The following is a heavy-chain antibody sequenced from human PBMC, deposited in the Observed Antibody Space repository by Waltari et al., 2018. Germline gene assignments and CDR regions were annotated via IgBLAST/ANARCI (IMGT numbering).Heavy chain of an antibody. V-gene: IGHV4-39*07. J-gene: IGHJ6*02. CDR2: IYYSGTT. CDR1: GRSIRSSPYY. D-gene: IGHD3-9*01. CDR3: ARLPLNYAVDV. Sequence: QLQLQESGPGLVKASVTLSLPRTVSGRSIRSSPYYLGWIRQTPGKGLECIGSIYYSGTTYHNPSLKSRITISIDTSQNQFSLKLYSVTAADTAVYYCARLPLNYAVDVWGQGTTVTVSS.